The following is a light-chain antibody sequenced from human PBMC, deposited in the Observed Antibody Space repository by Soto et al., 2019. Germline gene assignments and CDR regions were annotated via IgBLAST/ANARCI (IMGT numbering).Light chain of an antibody. CDR3: QQYNNWPPYT. J-gene: IGKJ2*01. CDR1: QSVGSG. V-gene: IGKV3-15*01. Sequence: EIVMTQSPATLSVSPGERATLSCRASQSVGSGLSWYQQKPGQAPRLLIYGASTRATGISARFSGSGSGTEFTLTISSLQSEDSAVYYCQQYNNWPPYTFGQGTKVEIK. CDR2: GAS.